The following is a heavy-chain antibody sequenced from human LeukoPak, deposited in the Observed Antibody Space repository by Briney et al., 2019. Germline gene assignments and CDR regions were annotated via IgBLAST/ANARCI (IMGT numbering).Heavy chain of an antibody. CDR2: IYYSGST. Sequence: SETLSLTCTVSGGSISSSSYYWGWIRQPPGKGLEWIGSIYYSGSTYYNPSLKSRVTISVDTSKNQFSLKLSSVTAADTAVYNCASSYSGYDWSDYYYYYMDVWGKGTTVTVSS. V-gene: IGHV4-39*01. J-gene: IGHJ6*03. CDR3: ASSYSGYDWSDYYYYYMDV. CDR1: GGSISSSSYY. D-gene: IGHD5-12*01.